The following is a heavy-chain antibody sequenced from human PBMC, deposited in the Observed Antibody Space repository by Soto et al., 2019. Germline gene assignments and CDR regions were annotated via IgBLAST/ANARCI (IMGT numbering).Heavy chain of an antibody. CDR2: IYYSGST. V-gene: IGHV4-39*01. CDR3: ARQPPPRRTIFGVVNVWWFYL. Sequence: LSETLSLTCTVSGVSIISSSYYWVWIRQPPGKGLGWIGSIYYSGSTYYNPSLKSRVTISVDTSKNQFSLKLSSVTAADTAVYYCARQPPPRRTIFGVVNVWWFYLWGKGTLLTVSS. D-gene: IGHD3-3*01. CDR1: GVSIISSSYY. J-gene: IGHJ5*02.